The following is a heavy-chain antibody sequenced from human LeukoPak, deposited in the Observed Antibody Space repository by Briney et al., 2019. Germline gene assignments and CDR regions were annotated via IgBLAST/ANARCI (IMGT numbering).Heavy chain of an antibody. V-gene: IGHV3-23*01. J-gene: IGHJ4*02. D-gene: IGHD5-24*01. CDR1: GFTFSSYA. Sequence: PGGSPRLSCAASGFTFSSYAMSWVRQAPGKGLEWVSAISGSGGSTYYADSVKGRFTISRDNSKNTLYLQMNSLRPEDTAVYYCAKDREDGYNRALGSHDYWGQGTLVTVSS. CDR3: AKDREDGYNRALGSHDY. CDR2: ISGSGGST.